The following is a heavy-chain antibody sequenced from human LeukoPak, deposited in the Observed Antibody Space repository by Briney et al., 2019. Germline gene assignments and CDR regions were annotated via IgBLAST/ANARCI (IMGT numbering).Heavy chain of an antibody. CDR2: IIPIFGTA. D-gene: IGHD5-12*01. Sequence: SVKVSCKASGGTFGSYAISWVRQAPGQGLEWMGGIIPIFGTANYAQKFQGRVTITTDESTSTAYMELSSLRSEDTAVYYCASSPPESGYDWRLYYYYYMDVWGKGTTVTVSS. CDR3: ASSPPESGYDWRLYYYYYMDV. V-gene: IGHV1-69*05. CDR1: GGTFGSYA. J-gene: IGHJ6*03.